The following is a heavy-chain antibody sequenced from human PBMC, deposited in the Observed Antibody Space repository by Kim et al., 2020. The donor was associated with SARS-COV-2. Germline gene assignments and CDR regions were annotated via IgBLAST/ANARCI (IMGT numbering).Heavy chain of an antibody. CDR2: ISNGGSEQ. D-gene: IGHD3-9*01. J-gene: IGHJ5*02. Sequence: GGSLRLSCAASGFMFNNYAMSWVRQAPGKGLEWVALISNGGSEQYNAPSLKDRFTISRDNSKNTLYLQMYSLRAEGTAFYYCVTATALRDGFVAHWGQGTLVTVSS. CDR1: GFMFNNYA. CDR3: VTATALRDGFVAH. V-gene: IGHV3-33*05.